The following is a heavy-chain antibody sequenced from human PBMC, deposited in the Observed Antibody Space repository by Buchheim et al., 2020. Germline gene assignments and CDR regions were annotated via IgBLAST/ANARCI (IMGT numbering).Heavy chain of an antibody. CDR1: GFTFSSYS. V-gene: IGHV3-48*01. J-gene: IGHJ4*02. D-gene: IGHD6-13*01. CDR3: ARTIAAKRGHYFDY. Sequence: EVQLVESGGGLVQPGGSLRLFCAASGFTFSSYSMNWVRQAPGKGLEWVSYISSSSSTIYYADSVKGRFPISRDNAKNSLYLQMNSLRAEDTAVYYCARTIAAKRGHYFDYWGQGTL. CDR2: ISSSSSTI.